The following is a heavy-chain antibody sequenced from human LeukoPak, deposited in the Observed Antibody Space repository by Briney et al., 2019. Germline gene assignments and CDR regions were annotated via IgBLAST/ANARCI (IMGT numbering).Heavy chain of an antibody. J-gene: IGHJ6*02. D-gene: IGHD4-17*01. CDR1: GYTFSSYG. CDR3: ARGIPGTTVTNGAEYYYYGMDV. CDR2: ISAYNGNT. Sequence: ASVKVSCMASGYTFSSYGISWVRQAPGQGLEWMGWISAYNGNTNYRQKLQGRVTMTTDTSTSTAYMDLRSLRSEDTAVYYCARGIPGTTVTNGAEYYYYGMDVWGQGTTVTVSS. V-gene: IGHV1-18*01.